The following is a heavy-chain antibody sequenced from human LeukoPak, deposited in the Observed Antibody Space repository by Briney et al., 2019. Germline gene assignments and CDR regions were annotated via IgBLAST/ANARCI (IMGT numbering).Heavy chain of an antibody. V-gene: IGHV3-15*01. D-gene: IGHD3-22*01. CDR3: TTDLSELDDSGYYAKYFHH. CDR2: IKSKTDGGTI. Sequence: GGSLRLSCAASGFTFSKVLMSWVCQAPGKGLEWVGRIKSKTDGGTIDYAAPVKGRFTISRDDSKDTLFLQMNSLKTEDTAVYYCTTDLSELDDSGYYAKYFHHWGQGNVVSVSS. CDR1: GFTFSKVL. J-gene: IGHJ1*01.